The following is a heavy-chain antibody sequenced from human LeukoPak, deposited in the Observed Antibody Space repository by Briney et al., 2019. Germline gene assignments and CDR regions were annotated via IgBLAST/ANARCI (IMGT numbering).Heavy chain of an antibody. J-gene: IGHJ4*02. V-gene: IGHV3-7*01. CDR1: GFTFSGYW. D-gene: IGHD4-17*01. CDR3: ARPTTVGSLFDY. CDR2: VKQDGSEK. Sequence: SGGSLRLSCAASGFTFSGYWMSWVRQAPGKGLEWVANVKQDGSEKFYVDSVKGRFTISRDNAKNSLYLQMNSLRVEDTAVYYCARPTTVGSLFDYWGQGTLVTVSS.